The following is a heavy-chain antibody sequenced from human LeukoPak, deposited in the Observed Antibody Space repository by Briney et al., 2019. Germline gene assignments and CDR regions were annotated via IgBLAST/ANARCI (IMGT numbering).Heavy chain of an antibody. CDR2: IKQDGSEK. Sequence: PGGSLRLSCAASGFTSSSYWMSWVRQAPGKGLEWVANIKQDGSEKYYVDSVKGRFTISRDNAKNSLYLQMNSLRAEDTAVYYCARLDIPKYYYYYYYMDVWGKGTTVTISS. J-gene: IGHJ6*03. D-gene: IGHD2-2*03. CDR3: ARLDIPKYYYYYYYMDV. V-gene: IGHV3-7*01. CDR1: GFTSSSYW.